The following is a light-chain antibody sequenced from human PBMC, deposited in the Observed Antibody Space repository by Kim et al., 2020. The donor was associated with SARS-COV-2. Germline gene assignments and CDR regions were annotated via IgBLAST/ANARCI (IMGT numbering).Light chain of an antibody. V-gene: IGLV6-57*01. Sequence: GKSVMLICTRSSCIIARESVHCFYQRTCSSPTTVLYQDHKRPSGVPDRFSGSVDTPSNAASLTISGMRAEDESVYYCQSYNDNDWVFGGVTKLTVL. CDR3: QSYNDNDWV. CDR2: QDH. CDR1: SCIIARES. J-gene: IGLJ3*02.